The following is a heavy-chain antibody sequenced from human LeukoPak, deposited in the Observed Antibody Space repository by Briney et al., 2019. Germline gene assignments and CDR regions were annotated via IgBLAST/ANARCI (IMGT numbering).Heavy chain of an antibody. V-gene: IGHV3-30-3*01. CDR3: AREFTVANQPRCDF. CDR2: ISYDGSNK. Sequence: PGGSLRLSCAASGFAFSVYAMHWVRQAPGKGLEWVALISYDGSNKYYADSVKGRFTISRDNSKNTLYLQMNSLRAGDTAVYYCAREFTVANQPRCDFWGQGTLVTVSS. D-gene: IGHD5-12*01. J-gene: IGHJ4*02. CDR1: GFAFSVYA.